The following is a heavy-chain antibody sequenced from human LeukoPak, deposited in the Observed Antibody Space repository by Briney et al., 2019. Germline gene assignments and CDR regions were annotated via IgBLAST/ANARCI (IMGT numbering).Heavy chain of an antibody. J-gene: IGHJ6*02. V-gene: IGHV4-34*01. CDR2: INHSGST. CDR3: ARGYYDSSGYWPNYYYYYGMDV. Sequence: KPSETLSLTCAVYSGSFSGYYWSWIRQPPGKGLEWIGEINHSGSTNYNPSLKSRVTISVDTSKNQFSLKLSSVTAADTAVYYCARGYYDSSGYWPNYYYYYGMDVWGQGTTVTVSS. CDR1: SGSFSGYY. D-gene: IGHD3-22*01.